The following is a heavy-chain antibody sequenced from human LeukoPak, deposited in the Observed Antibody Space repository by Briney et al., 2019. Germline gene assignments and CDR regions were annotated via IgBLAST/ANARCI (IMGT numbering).Heavy chain of an antibody. D-gene: IGHD3-22*01. CDR3: ARNGYYDNNGYYPLDY. Sequence: GGSLRLSCAASGFTFSNYAMSWVRQAPGKGLEWVANVKQDGSEKKYVDSVKGRFTISRDNAKNSLYLQMNSLRVEDTAVYYCARNGYYDNNGYYPLDYWGQGTLVTVSS. CDR1: GFTFSNYA. V-gene: IGHV3-7*01. CDR2: VKQDGSEK. J-gene: IGHJ4*02.